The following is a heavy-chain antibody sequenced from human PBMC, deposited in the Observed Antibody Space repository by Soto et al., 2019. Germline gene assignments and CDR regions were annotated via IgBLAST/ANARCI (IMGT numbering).Heavy chain of an antibody. V-gene: IGHV1-18*01. CDR2: ISAYNGNT. Sequence: GASVKVSCKASGYTFTSYGISWVRQAPGQGLEWMGWISAYNGNTNYAQKLQGRVTMTTDTSTSTAYMELRSLRSDDTAVYYCARVECCRSTSCRVGAFDIWGQGTMVTVSS. J-gene: IGHJ3*02. CDR3: ARVECCRSTSCRVGAFDI. D-gene: IGHD2-2*01. CDR1: GYTFTSYG.